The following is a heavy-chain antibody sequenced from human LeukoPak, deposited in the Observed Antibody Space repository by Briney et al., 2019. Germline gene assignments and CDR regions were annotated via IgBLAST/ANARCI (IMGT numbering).Heavy chain of an antibody. CDR1: GFTVSSNY. V-gene: IGHV3-53*01. CDR3: ARRFSSSWYLDY. Sequence: GGSLRLSCVASGFTVSSNYMIWARQAPGKGLEWVSVIYSGGGTYYADSVKGRFTISRDNSKNTLHLQMNSLRAEDTAVYYCARRFSSSWYLDYWGQGALVTVSS. D-gene: IGHD6-13*01. CDR2: IYSGGGT. J-gene: IGHJ4*02.